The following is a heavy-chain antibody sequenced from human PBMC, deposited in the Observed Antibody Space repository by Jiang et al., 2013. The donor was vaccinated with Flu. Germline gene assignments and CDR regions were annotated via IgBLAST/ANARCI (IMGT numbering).Heavy chain of an antibody. CDR3: ARALTGTTRYFDL. CDR1: GYTFTSYW. J-gene: IGHJ2*01. Sequence: GYTFTSYWIGWVRQTAGKGLEWMGIIYPGDSDTRYSPSFQGQVTISADKSISTAYLQWSSLKASDTAMYYCARALTGTTRYFDLWGRGTLVTVSS. CDR2: IYPGDSDT. D-gene: IGHD1-20*01. V-gene: IGHV5-51*01.